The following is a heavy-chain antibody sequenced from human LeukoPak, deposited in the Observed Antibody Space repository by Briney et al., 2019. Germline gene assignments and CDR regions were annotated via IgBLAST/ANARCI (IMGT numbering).Heavy chain of an antibody. CDR2: ISSSSSYI. J-gene: IGHJ4*02. D-gene: IGHD2-15*01. CDR1: GFTFSSYS. Sequence: GGSLRLSCAASGFTFSSYSMNWVRQAPGKGLEWVSSISSSSSYIYYADSVKGRFTISRDNAKNSLYLQMNSLRAEDTAVYYCARGAGKTYRSGGSCHIDYWGQGTLVTVSS. CDR3: ARGAGKTYRSGGSCHIDY. V-gene: IGHV3-21*01.